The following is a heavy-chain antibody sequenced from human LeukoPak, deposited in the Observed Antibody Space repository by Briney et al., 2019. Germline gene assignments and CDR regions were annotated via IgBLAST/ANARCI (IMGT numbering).Heavy chain of an antibody. D-gene: IGHD3-22*01. Sequence: GGSLRLSCAASGFSFSTHWMHWVRQAPGKWPVWVSRINSDGSGTTYADSVKGRFTISRDNAKDTLYLQMNSLRAEDTAVYYCARCPESSGYYYELDSWGQGTLVTVSS. CDR2: INSDGSGT. V-gene: IGHV3-74*01. J-gene: IGHJ4*02. CDR1: GFSFSTHW. CDR3: ARCPESSGYYYELDS.